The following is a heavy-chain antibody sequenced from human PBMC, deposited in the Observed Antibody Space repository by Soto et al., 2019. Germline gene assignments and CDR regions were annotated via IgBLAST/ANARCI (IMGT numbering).Heavy chain of an antibody. J-gene: IGHJ3*02. V-gene: IGHV1-58*01. Sequence: SVKVSCKASGFTFTSSAVQWVRQARGQRLEWIGWIVVGSGNTNYAQKFQERVTITRDMSTSTAYMELSSLRSEDTAVYYCAADGAAAASGAFDIWGQGTMVTVS. CDR2: IVVGSGNT. CDR1: GFTFTSSA. CDR3: AADGAAAASGAFDI. D-gene: IGHD6-13*01.